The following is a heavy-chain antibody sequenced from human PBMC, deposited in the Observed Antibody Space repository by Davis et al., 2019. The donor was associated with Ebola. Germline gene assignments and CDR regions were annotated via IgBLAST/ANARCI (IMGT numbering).Heavy chain of an antibody. D-gene: IGHD3-10*01. CDR2: IWYDGSNK. CDR1: GFTFSSYG. Sequence: GESLKISCAASGFTFSSYGMHWVRQAPGKGLEWVAVIWYDGSNKYYADSVKGRFTISRDNSKNTLYLQMNSLRAEDTAVYYCAKGSGRVSMYGAPFDPWGQGTLVTVSS. J-gene: IGHJ5*02. V-gene: IGHV3-33*06. CDR3: AKGSGRVSMYGAPFDP.